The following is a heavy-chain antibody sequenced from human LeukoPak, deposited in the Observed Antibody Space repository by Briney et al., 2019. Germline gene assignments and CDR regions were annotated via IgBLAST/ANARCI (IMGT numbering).Heavy chain of an antibody. CDR3: ARDVVRGSGGDV. D-gene: IGHD3-10*01. CDR2: ITSSGITI. Sequence: PGGSLRLSCAASGFTFSSYEMNWVRQAPGKGLEWVSYITSSGITIYYADSVKGRFTISRDNAKNSLYLQMNSLRAEDTAVYYCARDVVRGSGGDVWGKGTTVTISS. CDR1: GFTFSSYE. V-gene: IGHV3-48*03. J-gene: IGHJ6*04.